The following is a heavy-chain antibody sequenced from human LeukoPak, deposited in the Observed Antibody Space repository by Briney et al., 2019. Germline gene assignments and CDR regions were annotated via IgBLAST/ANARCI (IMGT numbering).Heavy chain of an antibody. CDR1: GGSISSSSYY. D-gene: IGHD2-15*01. CDR3: ASGSETVVVVAARISNWFDP. J-gene: IGHJ5*02. CDR2: IYYSGST. Sequence: SETLSLTCTVSGGSISSSSYYWGWIRQPPGKGLEWIGSIYYSGSTYYNPSLKSRVTISVDTSKNQFSLKLSSVTAADTAVYYCASGSETVVVVAARISNWFDPWGQGTLVTVSS. V-gene: IGHV4-39*01.